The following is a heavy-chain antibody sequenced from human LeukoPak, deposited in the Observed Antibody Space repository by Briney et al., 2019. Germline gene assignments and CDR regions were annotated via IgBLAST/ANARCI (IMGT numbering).Heavy chain of an antibody. CDR3: ASILRSSSGYYFDY. CDR1: GFTVSTNY. CDR2: ICCDDTT. D-gene: IGHD3-10*01. V-gene: IGHV3-66*01. Sequence: GGSLRLSCAASGFTVSTNYMSWVRQAPGKGLEWVSVICCDDTTFYADSVRGKFTLSRDNSKNTLYLQMNSLRAEDTAVYYCASILRSSSGYYFDYWGQGTLVTVSS. J-gene: IGHJ4*02.